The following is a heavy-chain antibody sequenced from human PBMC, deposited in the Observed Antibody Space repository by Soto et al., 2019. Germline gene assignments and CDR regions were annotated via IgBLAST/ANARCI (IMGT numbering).Heavy chain of an antibody. CDR3: ARGTATDGLDS. D-gene: IGHD2-21*02. CDR2: IWYDGRNE. Sequence: GGSLRLSCVASGFTFISYVMHWVRQAPGKGLEWVAFIWYDGRNENYTYSVKGRFSISRDNSKNTLFLQMNSLRVDDTAVYYCARGTATDGLDSWGKGTLGTVSS. J-gene: IGHJ5*01. V-gene: IGHV3-33*01. CDR1: GFTFISYV.